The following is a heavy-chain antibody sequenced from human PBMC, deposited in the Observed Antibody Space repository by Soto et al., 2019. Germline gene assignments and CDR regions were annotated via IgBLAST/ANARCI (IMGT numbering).Heavy chain of an antibody. J-gene: IGHJ4*02. V-gene: IGHV4-30-2*01. Sequence: TLSLTCAVSVGAISSGSYSWSWIRQPPGKGLEWIGYIYHSGSTYYNPSLKSRVTISVDRSKNQFSLKLSSVTAADTAVYYCAAGGGLPRYYWGQGTLVTVSS. CDR1: VGAISSGSYS. D-gene: IGHD5-12*01. CDR2: IYHSGST. CDR3: AAGGGLPRYY.